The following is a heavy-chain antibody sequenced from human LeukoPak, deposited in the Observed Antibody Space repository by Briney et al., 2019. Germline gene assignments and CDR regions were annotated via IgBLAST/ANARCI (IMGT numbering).Heavy chain of an antibody. CDR3: ARRSYSSSWYPAIYYYYYMDV. V-gene: IGHV1-46*01. D-gene: IGHD6-13*01. J-gene: IGHJ6*03. CDR1: GYTFTSYY. Sequence: ASVKVSCRASGYTFTSYYMHWVRQAPGQGLEWMGIINPSGGSTSYAQKFQGRVTMTRDMSTSTVYMELSSLRAEDTAVYYCARRSYSSSWYPAIYYYYYMDVWGKGTTVTISS. CDR2: INPSGGST.